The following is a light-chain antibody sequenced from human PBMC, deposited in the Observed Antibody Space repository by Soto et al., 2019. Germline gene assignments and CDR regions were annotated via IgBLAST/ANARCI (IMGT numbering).Light chain of an antibody. CDR1: QSVSSN. J-gene: IGKJ5*01. CDR2: GAS. V-gene: IGKV3D-15*01. Sequence: VMTQSAATRSVTKGERAPLSCRASQSVSSNLAWYQQKPGQAPRLLIYGASTRATGVPARFSGGGSGTEFTLTITSLQSEDFAVYWCQQYNNWPLTFGPGTRLEI. CDR3: QQYNNWPLT.